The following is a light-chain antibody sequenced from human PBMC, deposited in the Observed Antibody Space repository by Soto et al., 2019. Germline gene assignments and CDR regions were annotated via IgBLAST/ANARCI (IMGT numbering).Light chain of an antibody. CDR1: QSVSNSY. Sequence: EIVLTQSPGTLSLSPGERATLSCRASQSVSNSYLAWYQQKPGQPTRLLIYGASSRATVITDRCSGSGSGTAFTLTISRLEHEDFAVYYCQQYCSTLFTFGPGTKVEIK. CDR3: QQYCSTLFT. J-gene: IGKJ3*01. V-gene: IGKV3-20*01. CDR2: GAS.